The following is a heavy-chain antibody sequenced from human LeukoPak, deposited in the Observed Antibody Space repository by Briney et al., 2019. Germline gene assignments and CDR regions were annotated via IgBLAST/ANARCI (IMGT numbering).Heavy chain of an antibody. CDR1: GFTFSSYG. D-gene: IGHD4-17*01. CDR3: ARGFMTKVTFDS. V-gene: IGHV3-33*01. Sequence: PGGSLRLSCAASGFTFSSYGMHWVRQAPGKGLEWVAVIWYDGSNKYYADSVKGRFTISRDNSKNTLSLQMNSLRAEDTAVYYCARGFMTKVTFDSWGQGTLVTVSS. CDR2: IWYDGSNK. J-gene: IGHJ4*02.